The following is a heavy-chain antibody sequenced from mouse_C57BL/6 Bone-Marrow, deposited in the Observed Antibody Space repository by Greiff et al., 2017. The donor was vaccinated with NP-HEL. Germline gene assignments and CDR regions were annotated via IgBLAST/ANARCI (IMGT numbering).Heavy chain of an antibody. Sequence: QVQLKQPRTELVKPGASVKLSCKASGYTFTSYWMYWVKQRSGQGLDWIGNINPSNGGTNFNEKFKSKATLTVDKSSSTAYMLLSSLTSEDSAVYCGARSVLQAFDYWSQGASLTVSS. CDR1: GYTFTSYW. CDR3: ARSVLQAFDY. CDR2: INPSNGGT. J-gene: IGHJ2*02. V-gene: IGHV1-53*01. D-gene: IGHD2-14*01.